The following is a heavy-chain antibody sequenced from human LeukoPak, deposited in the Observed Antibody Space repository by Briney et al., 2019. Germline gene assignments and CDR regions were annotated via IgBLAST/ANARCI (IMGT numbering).Heavy chain of an antibody. V-gene: IGHV4-39*01. Sequence: SETLSLTCTVSGGSVSSSSYYWGWLRQPPGKGLEWIGSIYYSGSTYYNPSLKSRVTISVDTSKNQFSLKLSSVTAADTAVYYCARSYYDFWSGYYRPNWFDPWGQGTLVTVSS. CDR3: ARSYYDFWSGYYRPNWFDP. J-gene: IGHJ5*02. D-gene: IGHD3-3*01. CDR2: IYYSGST. CDR1: GGSVSSSSYY.